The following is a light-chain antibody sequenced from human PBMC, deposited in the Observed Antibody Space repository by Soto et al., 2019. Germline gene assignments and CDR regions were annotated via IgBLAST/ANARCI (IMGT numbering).Light chain of an antibody. CDR3: QQYYTTPPT. CDR2: WAS. Sequence: DIVMTQSPDSLAVSLGERATINCKSSQSVLYSSDNKNFLAWYQQKPRQPPKLLIYWASTRESGVPDRFSGSGSATDFPLTISSLQAEDVAVYYCQQYYTTPPTFGQGTELGIK. J-gene: IGKJ2*01. CDR1: QSVLYSSDNKNF. V-gene: IGKV4-1*01.